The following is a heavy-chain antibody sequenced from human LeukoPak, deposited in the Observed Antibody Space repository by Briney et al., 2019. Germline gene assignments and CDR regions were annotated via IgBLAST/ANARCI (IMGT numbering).Heavy chain of an antibody. J-gene: IGHJ4*02. CDR2: IYYSGST. D-gene: IGHD3-3*01. Sequence: PSETLSLTCTVSGGSISSYYWSWIRQPPGKGLEWIGYIYYSGSTNYNPSLKSRVTISVDTSKNQFSLKLSSVTAADTAVYYCARVFYDFWSGTNYYFDYWGQGTLVTVSS. CDR3: ARVFYDFWSGTNYYFDY. CDR1: GGSISSYY. V-gene: IGHV4-59*01.